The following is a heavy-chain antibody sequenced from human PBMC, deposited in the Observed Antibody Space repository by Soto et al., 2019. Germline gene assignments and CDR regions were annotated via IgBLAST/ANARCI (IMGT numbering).Heavy chain of an antibody. CDR1: GGSFSGYY. V-gene: IGHV4-34*01. CDR3: ARVVVVVTAIPGWFDP. J-gene: IGHJ5*02. CDR2: INHSGST. Sequence: SETLSLTCAVYGGSFSGYYWSWIRQPPGKGLEWIGEINHSGSTNYNPSLKSRVTISVGTSKNQFSLKLSSVTAADTAVYYCARVVVVVTAIPGWFDPWGQGTLVTVSS. D-gene: IGHD2-21*02.